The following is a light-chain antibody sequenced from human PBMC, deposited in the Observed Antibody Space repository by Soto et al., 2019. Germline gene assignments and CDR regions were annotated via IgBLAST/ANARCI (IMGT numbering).Light chain of an antibody. J-gene: IGLJ2*01. CDR1: RGSIASNY. CDR2: KDD. Sequence: NFMLTQPHSVSESPGKTVTISCTGSRGSIASNYGQWYQQRPGSAPTTVIYKDDQRPSGVPDRFSGSIDSSSNSASLTISGLKTEDGADYYCQSYDSSNHVVFGGGTKLTVL. CDR3: QSYDSSNHVV. V-gene: IGLV6-57*02.